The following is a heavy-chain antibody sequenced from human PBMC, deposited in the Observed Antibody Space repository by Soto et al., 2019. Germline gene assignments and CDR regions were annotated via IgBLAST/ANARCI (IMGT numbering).Heavy chain of an antibody. CDR1: GGTFSSYA. CDR3: ARDHTTYYYGSGSYYTGFDY. V-gene: IGHV1-69*13. CDR2: IIPIFGTA. Sequence: SVKVSCKASGGTFSSYAISWVRQAPGQGLEWMGGIIPIFGTANYAQKFQGRVTITADESTSTAYVELSSLRSEDTAVYYCARDHTTYYYGSGSYYTGFDYWGQGTLVTVSS. J-gene: IGHJ4*02. D-gene: IGHD3-10*01.